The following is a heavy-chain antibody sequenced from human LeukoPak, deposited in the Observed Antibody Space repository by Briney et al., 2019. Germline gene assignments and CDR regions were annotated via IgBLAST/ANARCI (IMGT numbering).Heavy chain of an antibody. Sequence: ASVKVSCKASGYTFTSYDINWVRQATGQGLEWMGWMNPNSGNTGYAHKFQGRVTITRNTSIGTAYMELSSLRSEDTAVYYCATAAGERFDYWGQGTLVTVSS. CDR1: GYTFTSYD. V-gene: IGHV1-8*03. J-gene: IGHJ4*02. CDR3: ATAAGERFDY. CDR2: MNPNSGNT. D-gene: IGHD6-13*01.